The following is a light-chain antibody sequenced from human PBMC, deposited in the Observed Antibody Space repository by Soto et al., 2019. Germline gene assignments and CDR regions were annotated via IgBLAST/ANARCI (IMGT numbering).Light chain of an antibody. CDR1: QSISNY. Sequence: DMEMTQSPSSLSASVGDRVTITCRASQSISNYLNWYQHKPGKVPKLLIYAASSFQSGVPTRFSGSGSGTHFTLTIHSLQPEDFATYYCPQSYGTPLTFGGGTKIEIK. V-gene: IGKV1-39*01. J-gene: IGKJ4*01. CDR2: AAS. CDR3: PQSYGTPLT.